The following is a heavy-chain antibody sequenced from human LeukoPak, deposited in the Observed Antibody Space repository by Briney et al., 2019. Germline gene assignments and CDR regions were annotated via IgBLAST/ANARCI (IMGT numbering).Heavy chain of an antibody. J-gene: IGHJ5*02. V-gene: IGHV5-51*01. D-gene: IGHD6-6*01. CDR1: GYSFTSYW. Sequence: GESLKISCKGSGYSFTSYWIGWVRQMPGKGLEWMGIIYPGDSDTRYSPSFQGQVTISADKSISTAYLQWSSLKASDTAMYYCARAFDTPPSIAARPANWFDPWGQGTLATVSS. CDR3: ARAFDTPPSIAARPANWFDP. CDR2: IYPGDSDT.